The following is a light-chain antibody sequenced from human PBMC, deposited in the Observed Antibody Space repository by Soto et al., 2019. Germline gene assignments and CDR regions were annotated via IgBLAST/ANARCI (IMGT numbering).Light chain of an antibody. CDR2: AAS. Sequence: DIQLIQTPSFLSPSIDESVTITCRASQVISTSLAWYQVKPGKAPKLLIYAASTLESGVPSRFTATVSGTEFSLTITSLQPEDFATYYCQQLFDSPITFGQGTRLEIK. CDR1: QVISTS. V-gene: IGKV1-9*01. J-gene: IGKJ5*01. CDR3: QQLFDSPIT.